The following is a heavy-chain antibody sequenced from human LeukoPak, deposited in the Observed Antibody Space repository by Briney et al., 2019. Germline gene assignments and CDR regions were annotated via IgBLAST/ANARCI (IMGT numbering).Heavy chain of an antibody. CDR1: GFTFNNYE. CDR2: ISSSSSYI. D-gene: IGHD3-22*01. V-gene: IGHV3-21*01. Sequence: GGSLRLSCVASGFTFNNYEFNWIRQAPGKGLEWVSSISSSSSYIYYADSVKGRFTISRDNAKNSLYLQMNSLRAEDTAVYYCARGYYYDSSGYLGYFDYWGQGTLVTVSS. J-gene: IGHJ4*02. CDR3: ARGYYYDSSGYLGYFDY.